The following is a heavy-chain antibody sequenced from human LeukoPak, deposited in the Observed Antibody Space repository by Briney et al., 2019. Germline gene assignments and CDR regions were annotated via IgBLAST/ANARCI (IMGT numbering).Heavy chain of an antibody. J-gene: IGHJ6*02. Sequence: SETLSLTCTVSGDXMSNYYCSWIRQPAGKGLEWIGRMFSNGGTDYNPSLQSRVTMSLDASRNQFSLKLTSVTAADTAVYYCARALRENSGFDYGLDVWGQGTTVTVSS. CDR3: ARALRENSGFDYGLDV. CDR1: GDXMSNYY. D-gene: IGHD5-12*01. V-gene: IGHV4-4*07. CDR2: MFSNGGT.